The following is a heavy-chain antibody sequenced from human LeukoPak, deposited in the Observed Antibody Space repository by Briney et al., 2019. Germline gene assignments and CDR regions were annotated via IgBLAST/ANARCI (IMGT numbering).Heavy chain of an antibody. CDR3: ARDLVMVNTPGDDFDY. V-gene: IGHV3-74*01. CDR2: INEDGSFT. CDR1: GFSFSGYW. Sequence: GGSLRLSCAASGFSFSGYWMLWVRQAPGKGLVWVSRINEDGSFTSYADSVKGRFTVSRDNAKNTLYLKMNSLRAEDTAVYYCARDLVMVNTPGDDFDYWGRGTLVTVSS. J-gene: IGHJ4*02. D-gene: IGHD2-21*01.